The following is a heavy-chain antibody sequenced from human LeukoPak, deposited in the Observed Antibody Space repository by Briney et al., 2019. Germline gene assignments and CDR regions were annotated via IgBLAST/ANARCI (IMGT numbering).Heavy chain of an antibody. D-gene: IGHD6-13*01. Sequence: QPGGSLRLSCAASGFTFSSYAMSWVRQAPGKGLEWVSAISGSGGSTYYADSVKGRFTISRDNAKNSLYLQMNSLRAEDTAVYYCARARIAAPGNYYYYGMDVWGQGTTATVSS. J-gene: IGHJ6*02. V-gene: IGHV3-23*01. CDR2: ISGSGGST. CDR3: ARARIAAPGNYYYYGMDV. CDR1: GFTFSSYA.